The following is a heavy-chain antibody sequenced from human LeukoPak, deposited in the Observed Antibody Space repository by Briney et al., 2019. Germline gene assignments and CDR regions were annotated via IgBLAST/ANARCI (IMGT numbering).Heavy chain of an antibody. Sequence: GASVKVSCKASGYTFTDYYMHWVRQAPGQGFEWMGWINPNDGDTNYAQKFQGRVTMTRDTSISTAHMDVSRLRSGDTAVYYCARAHFLYCSSSTCLFDYWGQGTLVTVSS. D-gene: IGHD2-2*01. CDR3: ARAHFLYCSSSTCLFDY. CDR2: INPNDGDT. J-gene: IGHJ4*02. CDR1: GYTFTDYY. V-gene: IGHV1-2*02.